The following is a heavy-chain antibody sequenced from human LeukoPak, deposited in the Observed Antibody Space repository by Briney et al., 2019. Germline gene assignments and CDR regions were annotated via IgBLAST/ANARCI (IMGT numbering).Heavy chain of an antibody. Sequence: GGSLRLSCAASGFTFSSYSMNWVRQAPGKGLEWVSHITASGTAMFYADSVKGRFTISRDNAKNSLYLQKNSLRDEDTAVYYCASSGSYRFDYWGQGTLVTVSS. CDR1: GFTFSSYS. D-gene: IGHD1-26*01. CDR2: ITASGTAM. CDR3: ASSGSYRFDY. J-gene: IGHJ4*02. V-gene: IGHV3-48*02.